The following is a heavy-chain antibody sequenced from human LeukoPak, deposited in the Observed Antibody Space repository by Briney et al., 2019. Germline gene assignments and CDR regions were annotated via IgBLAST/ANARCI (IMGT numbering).Heavy chain of an antibody. J-gene: IGHJ4*02. CDR1: GFSFSSYW. Sequence: PGGSLRLSCAASGFSFSSYWMHSVRQAPGKGLVWVSRINSDGSSTSYAHSVKCRFTISRANAKNTLYLQMNRLRAEDTAVYYCVPSVGTITGTEGYWGQGTLVTVSS. D-gene: IGHD1-20*01. CDR3: VPSVGTITGTEGY. CDR2: INSDGSST. V-gene: IGHV3-74*01.